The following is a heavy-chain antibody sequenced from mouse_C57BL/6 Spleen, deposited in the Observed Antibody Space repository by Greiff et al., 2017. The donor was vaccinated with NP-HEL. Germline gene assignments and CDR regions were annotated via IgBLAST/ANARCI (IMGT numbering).Heavy chain of an antibody. Sequence: LVESGAELVRPGASVTLSCKASGYTFTDYEMHWVKQTPVHGLEWIGAIDPETGGTAYNQKFKGKAILTADKSSSTAYMELRSLTSEDSAVYYCLITTVVAFDYWGQGTTLTVSS. D-gene: IGHD1-1*01. CDR1: GYTFTDYE. CDR2: IDPETGGT. J-gene: IGHJ2*01. V-gene: IGHV1-15*01. CDR3: LITTVVAFDY.